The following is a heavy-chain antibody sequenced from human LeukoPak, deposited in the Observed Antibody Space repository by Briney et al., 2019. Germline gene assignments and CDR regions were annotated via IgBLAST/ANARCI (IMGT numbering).Heavy chain of an antibody. CDR1: GYTFTGYY. CDR3: ARRIAAAGDWFDP. CDR2: INPNSGGT. J-gene: IGHJ5*02. Sequence: ASVKVSCKASGYTFTGYYMHWERQAPGQGLEWMGWINPNSGGTNYAQKFQGRVTMTRDTSIGTAYMELSRLRSDDTAVYYCARRIAAAGDWFDPWGQGTLVTVYS. V-gene: IGHV1-2*02. D-gene: IGHD6-13*01.